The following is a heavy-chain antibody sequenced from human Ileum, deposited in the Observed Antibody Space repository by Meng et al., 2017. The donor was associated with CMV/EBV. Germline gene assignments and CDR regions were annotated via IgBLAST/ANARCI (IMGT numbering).Heavy chain of an antibody. CDR2: ISPSGNI. V-gene: IGHV4-4*07. CDR3: ARGESRGYYYFDY. CDR1: GDSISNYF. J-gene: IGHJ4*02. Sequence: QVHLPGSGAGLVRTSETLSLTGTVSGDSISNYFWSWHRQPAGKKLEWIGRISPSGNINYIPSLKGRVTMSLDTSNNQIFLNLTSVTAADTALYYCARGESRGYYYFDYWGQGILVTVSS. D-gene: IGHD3-22*01.